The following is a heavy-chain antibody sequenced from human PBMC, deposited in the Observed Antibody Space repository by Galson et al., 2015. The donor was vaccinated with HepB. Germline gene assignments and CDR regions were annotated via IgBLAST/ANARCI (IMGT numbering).Heavy chain of an antibody. J-gene: IGHJ4*02. Sequence: SLRLSCAGSGFTFSNHPMHWVRQTPGKGLEWVAVISYDGRDKYYADSVKGRFTISRDNSKSTLYLQMSSLRAEDTAVFYCARTPIGAAGPFDYWGQGTLVTVSS. CDR3: ARTPIGAAGPFDY. D-gene: IGHD6-13*01. CDR2: ISYDGRDK. V-gene: IGHV3-30*04. CDR1: GFTFSNHP.